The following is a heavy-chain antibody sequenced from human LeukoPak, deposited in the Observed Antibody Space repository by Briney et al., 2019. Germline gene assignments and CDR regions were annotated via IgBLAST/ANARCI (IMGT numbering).Heavy chain of an antibody. CDR2: IKGDGSYT. CDR3: SRGASSANHDY. D-gene: IGHD6-25*01. CDR1: GFTLSSYW. Sequence: PGGSLRLPCAASGFTLSSYWMHWVRQAPGKGLMWVSRIKGDGSYTTYADSVKGRFTISRDNAKNTLYLQMNSLRAEDTAIYYCSRGASSANHDYWGQGTLVTVSA. J-gene: IGHJ4*02. V-gene: IGHV3-74*01.